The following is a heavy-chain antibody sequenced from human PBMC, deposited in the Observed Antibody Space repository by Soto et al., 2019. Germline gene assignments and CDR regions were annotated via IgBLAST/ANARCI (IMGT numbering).Heavy chain of an antibody. J-gene: IGHJ5*02. CDR3: ARVRGYSSSWYFRLRSWFDP. Sequence: TSETLSLTCAVYGGSSSGYYWSWIRQPPGKGLEWIGEINHSGSTNYNPSLKSRVTISVDTSKNQFSLKLSSVTAADTAVYYCARVRGYSSSWYFRLRSWFDPWGQGTLVTVSS. CDR2: INHSGST. V-gene: IGHV4-34*01. CDR1: GGSSSGYY. D-gene: IGHD6-13*01.